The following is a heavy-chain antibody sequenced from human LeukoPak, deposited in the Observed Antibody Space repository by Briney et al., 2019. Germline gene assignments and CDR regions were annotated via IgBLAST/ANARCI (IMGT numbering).Heavy chain of an antibody. CDR2: ISSSSSYI. CDR3: ARDQWLQSDYCMDV. J-gene: IGHJ6*03. D-gene: IGHD5-18*01. Sequence: PGGSLRLSCAASGFTFSSYSMNWVRQAPGKGLEWVSFISSSSSYIYYADSMKGRFTISRDNAKKSLYLQMNSLRAEDTAVYYCARDQWLQSDYCMDVWGKGTTVTVSS. V-gene: IGHV3-21*01. CDR1: GFTFSSYS.